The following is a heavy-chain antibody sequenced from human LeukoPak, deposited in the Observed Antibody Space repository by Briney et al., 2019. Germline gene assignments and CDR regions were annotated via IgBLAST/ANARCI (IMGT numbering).Heavy chain of an antibody. CDR3: ARAPVDFWSGYRKYYFDY. D-gene: IGHD3-3*01. Sequence: PSETLSLTCAVYGGSFSGYYWSWIRQPPGKGLEWIGEINHSGSTNYNPSLKSRVTISVDTSKNQFSLKLSSVTAADTAVYYCARAPVDFWSGYRKYYFDYWGQGTLVTVSS. J-gene: IGHJ4*02. CDR1: GGSFSGYY. V-gene: IGHV4-34*01. CDR2: INHSGST.